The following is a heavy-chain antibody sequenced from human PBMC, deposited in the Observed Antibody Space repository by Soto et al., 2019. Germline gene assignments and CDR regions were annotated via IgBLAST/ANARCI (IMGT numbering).Heavy chain of an antibody. CDR2: IYYSGST. Sequence: SETLSLTCTVSGGSISSYYWSWIRQPPGKGLEWIGYIYYSGSTNYNASLKSRVTISVDTSKNQFSLKLSSLTAADTAVYYCARASDYGVFDYWGQGTLVTVSS. D-gene: IGHD4-17*01. J-gene: IGHJ4*02. CDR3: ARASDYGVFDY. CDR1: GGSISSYY. V-gene: IGHV4-59*01.